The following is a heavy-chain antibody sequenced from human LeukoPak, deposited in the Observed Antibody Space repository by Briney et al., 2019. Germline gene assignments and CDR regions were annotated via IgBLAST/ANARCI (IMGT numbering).Heavy chain of an antibody. Sequence: GGSLRLSCAVSGFTFSSYWMYWVRQAPGKGLVWVSGINSDGSSSSYADSVEGRLTISSDNAKNTLYLQMNSLRAEDTAVYYCARGDYGEKGGAFDIWGQGTMVTVSS. J-gene: IGHJ3*02. V-gene: IGHV3-74*01. CDR3: ARGDYGEKGGAFDI. CDR1: GFTFSSYW. D-gene: IGHD4-17*01. CDR2: INSDGSSS.